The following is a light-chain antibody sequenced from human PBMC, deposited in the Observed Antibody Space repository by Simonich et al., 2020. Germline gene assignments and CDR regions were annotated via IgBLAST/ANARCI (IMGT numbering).Light chain of an antibody. V-gene: IGKV4-1*01. CDR1: QSVLYSSNNKNY. Sequence: TINCKSSQSVLYSSNNKNYLAWYQQKPGQPPKRLIYWASTRESGVPDRFSGSGSGTDFTLTISSLQAEDVAVYYCQQYYSTPYTFGQGTKLEIK. CDR3: QQYYSTPYT. CDR2: WAS. J-gene: IGKJ2*01.